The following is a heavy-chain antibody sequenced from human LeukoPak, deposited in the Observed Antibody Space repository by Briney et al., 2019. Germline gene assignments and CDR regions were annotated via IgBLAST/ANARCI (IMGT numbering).Heavy chain of an antibody. CDR3: AKDGYSGYDFRLDAFDV. V-gene: IGHV3-33*06. D-gene: IGHD5-12*01. Sequence: PGGSLRLSCAASGFTFSSYGLHWVRQAPGKGLEWVAVIWYDGSNKYYADSVKGRFTISRDNSKNTLYLQMNSLRAEGTAVYYCAKDGYSGYDFRLDAFDVWGQGTMVTVSS. CDR1: GFTFSSYG. CDR2: IWYDGSNK. J-gene: IGHJ3*01.